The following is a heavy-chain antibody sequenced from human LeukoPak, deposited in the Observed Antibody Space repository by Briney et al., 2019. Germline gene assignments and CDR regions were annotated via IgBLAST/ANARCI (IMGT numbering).Heavy chain of an antibody. V-gene: IGHV4-4*07. CDR3: ARGYGVAPNSPRGSPGTMFDY. CDR1: GGSISSYY. Sequence: PSETLSLTCTVSGGSISSYYWSWIRQPAGKGLEWIGRIYTSGSTNYNPSLKSRVTMSVDTSKNQFSLKLSSVTAADTAVYYCARGYGVAPNSPRGSPGTMFDYWGQGTLVTVSS. D-gene: IGHD2-15*01. CDR2: IYTSGST. J-gene: IGHJ4*02.